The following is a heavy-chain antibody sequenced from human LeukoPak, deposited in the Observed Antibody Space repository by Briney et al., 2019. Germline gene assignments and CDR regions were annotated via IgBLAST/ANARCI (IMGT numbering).Heavy chain of an antibody. D-gene: IGHD6-13*01. CDR2: IYPGDSDT. CDR1: GYSFTSYW. CDR3: ARLLRNIAAAVYYFDY. J-gene: IGHJ4*02. Sequence: GESLKISCKGSGYSFTSYWIGWVRQMPGKGLEWMGIIYPGDSDTRYSPSFQGQVTISADKSISTAYLQWSSLKASNTAMYYCARLLRNIAAAVYYFDYWGQGTLVTVSS. V-gene: IGHV5-51*01.